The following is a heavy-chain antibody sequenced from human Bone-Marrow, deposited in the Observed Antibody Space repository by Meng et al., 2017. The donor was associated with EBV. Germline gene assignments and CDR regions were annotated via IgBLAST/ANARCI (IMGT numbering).Heavy chain of an antibody. CDR2: ILYDGVNK. V-gene: IGHV3-30*03. D-gene: IGHD2-15*01. CDR1: GCTFSSYA. Sequence: QVQLVESGGGVVQRGRSLRLSGGAAGCTFSSYAMHWVRQAPGKGLEWLGVILYDGVNKYYVDSLKGRFTISRDNSKNTLYLQMNSLRAEDTAVYYCARGGRYCSGGSCSYGRDVRGPGTPVIVS. J-gene: IGHJ6*02. CDR3: ARGGRYCSGGSCSYGRDV.